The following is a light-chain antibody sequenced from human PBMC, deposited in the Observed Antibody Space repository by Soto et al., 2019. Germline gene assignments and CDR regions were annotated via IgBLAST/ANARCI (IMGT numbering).Light chain of an antibody. Sequence: VLTQLASVSGSPGQSITISCTGTSSDVGNYNYVSWYQQYPGRVPKLLIYMVSNRPSGVSNRFSGSKSGNTASLTISGLQAEDEADYFCTSPTPGSLYVFGTGTKVT. J-gene: IGLJ1*01. CDR3: TSPTPGSLYV. CDR1: SSDVGNYNY. V-gene: IGLV2-14*01. CDR2: MVS.